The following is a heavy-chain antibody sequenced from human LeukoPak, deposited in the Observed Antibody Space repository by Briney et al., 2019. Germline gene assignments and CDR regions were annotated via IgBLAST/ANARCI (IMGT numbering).Heavy chain of an antibody. J-gene: IGHJ5*02. CDR3: ARAHSKGYYDNNGSLQFDP. CDR1: GYTFTSYD. V-gene: IGHV1-8*03. Sequence: ASVTVSFKASGYTFTSYDINWVRQASGQGLEWMGWMNPNSGNTGYAQKFQGRVSITRNTSMSTAYMGLSSLRSEDTAVYYCARAHSKGYYDNNGSLQFDPWGQGTLVTVSS. CDR2: MNPNSGNT. D-gene: IGHD3-22*01.